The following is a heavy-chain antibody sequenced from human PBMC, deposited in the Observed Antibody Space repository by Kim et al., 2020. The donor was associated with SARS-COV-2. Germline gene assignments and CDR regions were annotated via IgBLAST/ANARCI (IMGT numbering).Heavy chain of an antibody. CDR1: GFTFSSYS. CDR3: ARAPPGDYGSGSYDY. Sequence: GGSLRLSCAASGFTFSSYSMNWVRQAPGKGLEWVSSISSSSSYIYYADSVKGRFTISRDNAKNSLYLQMNSLRAEDTAVYYCARAPPGDYGSGSYDYWGQGTLVTVST. V-gene: IGHV3-21*01. D-gene: IGHD3-10*01. CDR2: ISSSSSYI. J-gene: IGHJ4*02.